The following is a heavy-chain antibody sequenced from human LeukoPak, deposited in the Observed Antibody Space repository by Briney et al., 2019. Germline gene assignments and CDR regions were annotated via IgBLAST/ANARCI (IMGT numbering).Heavy chain of an antibody. Sequence: SVKVSCKASGGTFSSYAINWMRQAPGQGLEWMGRIIPILGIANYAQKFQGRVTITADKSTSTAYMELSGLRSEDTAVYYCASEGGAGGGGYFDYWGQGTLVTVSS. CDR3: ASEGGAGGGGYFDY. D-gene: IGHD2-15*01. V-gene: IGHV1-69*04. CDR2: IIPILGIA. CDR1: GGTFSSYA. J-gene: IGHJ4*02.